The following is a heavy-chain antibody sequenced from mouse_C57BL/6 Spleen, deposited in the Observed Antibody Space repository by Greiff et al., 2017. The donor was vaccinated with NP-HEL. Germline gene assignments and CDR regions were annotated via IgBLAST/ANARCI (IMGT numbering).Heavy chain of an antibody. Sequence: EVQLVESEGGLVQPGSSMKLSCTASGFTFSDYYMAWVRQVPEKGLEWVANINYDGSSTYYLDSLKSRFIISRDNAKNILYLQMSSLKSEDTATYYCARGGITTVVANWCFDVWGTGTTVTVSS. J-gene: IGHJ1*03. CDR3: ARGGITTVVANWCFDV. V-gene: IGHV5-16*01. CDR1: GFTFSDYY. D-gene: IGHD1-1*01. CDR2: INYDGSST.